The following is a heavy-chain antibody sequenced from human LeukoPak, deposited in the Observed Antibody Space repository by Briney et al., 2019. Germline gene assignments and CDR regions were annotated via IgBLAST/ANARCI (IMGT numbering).Heavy chain of an antibody. J-gene: IGHJ4*02. D-gene: IGHD3-22*01. CDR3: ARGGRAYYYDSSGHDY. V-gene: IGHV1-2*06. CDR1: GYTFTGYY. CDR2: INPNSGGT. Sequence: ASVTVSCKASGYTFTGYYMHWVRQAPGQGLEWMGRINPNSGGTNYAQKFQGRVTMTRDTSISTAYMELSRLRSDDTAVYYCARGGRAYYYDSSGHDYWGQGTLVTVSS.